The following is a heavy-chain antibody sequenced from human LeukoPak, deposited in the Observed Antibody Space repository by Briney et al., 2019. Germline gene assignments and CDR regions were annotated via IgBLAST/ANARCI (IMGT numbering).Heavy chain of an antibody. J-gene: IGHJ4*02. CDR1: GDSMRSYF. Sequence: NPSETLSLTCTVSGDSMRSYFWSWIRQPPGKGLEWIGYIYYSGAINYNPFLKSRVTISVDASKNQFSLNLNSVTAADTAVYYCARHPPSGNNGYEGFIDNWGQGTLVIVSS. CDR2: IYYSGAI. CDR3: ARHPPSGNNGYEGFIDN. V-gene: IGHV4-59*08. D-gene: IGHD5-12*01.